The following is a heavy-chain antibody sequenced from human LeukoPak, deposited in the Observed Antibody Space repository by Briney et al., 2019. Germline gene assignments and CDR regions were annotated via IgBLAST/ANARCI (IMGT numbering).Heavy chain of an antibody. J-gene: IGHJ6*02. Sequence: GSLRLSCAASGFTFSSYDMHWVRQATGKGLAWVSAIGTAGDTYYPGSVKGRFTISRENAKNSLYLQMNSLRAGDTAVYYCARVNYDLEYGMDVWGQGTTVTVSS. CDR1: GFTFSSYD. CDR2: IGTAGDT. V-gene: IGHV3-13*01. D-gene: IGHD3-3*01. CDR3: ARVNYDLEYGMDV.